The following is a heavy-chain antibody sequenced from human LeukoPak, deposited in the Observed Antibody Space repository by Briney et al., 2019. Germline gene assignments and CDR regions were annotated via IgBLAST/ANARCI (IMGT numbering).Heavy chain of an antibody. J-gene: IGHJ4*02. D-gene: IGHD1-26*01. CDR1: GFTFDDYV. CDR3: TKGKWGYPFDY. Sequence: GGSLRLSCAASGFTFDDYVMSWVRQAPGKGLEWVSRIRSKTNNYATAYAASVKGRFTISRDDSKNTAYLQMNSLKTDDTAVYFCTKGKWGYPFDYWGQGTLVTVSS. CDR2: IRSKTNNYAT. V-gene: IGHV3-73*01.